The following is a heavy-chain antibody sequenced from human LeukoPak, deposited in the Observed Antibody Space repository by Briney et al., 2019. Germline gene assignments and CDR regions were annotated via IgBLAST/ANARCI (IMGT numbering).Heavy chain of an antibody. CDR2: INPNSGGT. V-gene: IGHV1-2*06. J-gene: IGHJ4*02. CDR1: GYSFIRHH. Sequence: ASVKVSCKAFGYSFIRHHMHWVRQAPGQGLEWMGRINPNSGGTNYAQKFQGRVTMTRDTSISTAYMELSRLRSDDTAVYYCARDREEGGWYDYWGQGTLVTVSS. D-gene: IGHD6-19*01. CDR3: ARDREEGGWYDY.